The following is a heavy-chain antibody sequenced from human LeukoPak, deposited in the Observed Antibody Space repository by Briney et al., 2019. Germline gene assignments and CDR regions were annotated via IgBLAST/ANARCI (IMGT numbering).Heavy chain of an antibody. V-gene: IGHV3-7*01. CDR1: GFNYRRYA. J-gene: IGHJ4*02. CDR3: ARDRGYSYGLRPYYFDY. Sequence: GGYQSLSCAASGFNYRRYAMSWVREAPGQGLEWEPKIRKDGSEKYYVDSVKGRFTISRDNAKNSLYLQMNSLRAEDTAVYYCARDRGYSYGLRPYYFDYWGQGTLVTVSS. CDR2: IRKDGSEK. D-gene: IGHD5-18*01.